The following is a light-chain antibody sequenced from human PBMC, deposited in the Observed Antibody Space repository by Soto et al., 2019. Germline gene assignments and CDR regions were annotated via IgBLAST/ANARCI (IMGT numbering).Light chain of an antibody. V-gene: IGKV1-5*03. CDR3: QQHNDYPLT. Sequence: DIPMTQSPSTLSASVGDRVTITCRASQTINSWLAWYQQKPGKAPKLLIYKASTLESGVPSRFSGTGSGTEFTLTISSLQPDDFATYYCQQHNDYPLTFGGGTKVEI. CDR2: KAS. J-gene: IGKJ4*01. CDR1: QTINSW.